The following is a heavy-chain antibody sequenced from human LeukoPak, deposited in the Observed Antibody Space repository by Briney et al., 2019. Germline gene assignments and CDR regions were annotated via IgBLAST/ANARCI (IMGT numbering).Heavy chain of an antibody. J-gene: IGHJ6*03. CDR1: GGSINSYY. V-gene: IGHV4-59*10. CDR2: ICSSGST. CDR3: ARYGSTYYDFWGGYSKGYYYYYYMDV. Sequence: SETLSLSCAVSGGSINSYYWSWIRQPAGKGLEWIGRICSSGSTNYNPSLKSRVTRTVDTSKNQFSLRLSSMTAADTAVYYCARYGSTYYDFWGGYSKGYYYYYYMDVWGKGTTVTVSS. D-gene: IGHD3-3*01.